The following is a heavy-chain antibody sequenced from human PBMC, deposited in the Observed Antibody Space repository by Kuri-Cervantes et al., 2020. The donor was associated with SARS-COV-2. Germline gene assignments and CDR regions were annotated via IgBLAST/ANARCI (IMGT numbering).Heavy chain of an antibody. J-gene: IGHJ6*02. CDR2: ISSSGSTI. CDR1: GFTFSDYY. CDR3: ARAPPPASPRGGMDV. Sequence: GESLKISCAASGFTFSDYYMSWIRQAPGKGLEWVSYISSSGSTIYYADSVKGRFTIYRDNAKNSLYLQMNSLRAEDTAVYYCARAPPPASPRGGMDVWGQGTTVTVSS. V-gene: IGHV3-11*01. D-gene: IGHD2-2*01.